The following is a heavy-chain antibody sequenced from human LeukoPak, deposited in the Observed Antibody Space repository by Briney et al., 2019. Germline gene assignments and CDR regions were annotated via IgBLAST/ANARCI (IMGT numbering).Heavy chain of an antibody. CDR3: AADCSGGSCYPAGSWFDP. D-gene: IGHD2-15*01. Sequence: SVKVSCKASGGTFSSYAINWVRQAPGQGLEWMGRIIPILGIANYAQKFQDRVTITADKSTSTAYMELSSLRSEDTAVYYCAADCSGGSCYPAGSWFDPWGQGTLVTVSS. J-gene: IGHJ5*02. V-gene: IGHV1-69*04. CDR2: IIPILGIA. CDR1: GGTFSSYA.